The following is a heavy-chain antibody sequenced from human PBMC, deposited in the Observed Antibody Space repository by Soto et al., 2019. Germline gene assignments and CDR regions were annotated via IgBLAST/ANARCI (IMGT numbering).Heavy chain of an antibody. CDR2: IYHSGST. D-gene: IGHD3-22*01. V-gene: IGHV4-30-2*01. CDR3: ARGAVVNFDS. J-gene: IGHJ4*02. Sequence: QLQPQESGSGLVKPSQTLSLTWAVSGGYISSGGCSWTWIRQPPGKGLEWIGYIYHSGSTYYNPSLKSRVTISVDRSKNQFSLKLTSVTAADTAVYYCARGAVVNFDSWGQGTLVTVSS. CDR1: GGYISSGGCS.